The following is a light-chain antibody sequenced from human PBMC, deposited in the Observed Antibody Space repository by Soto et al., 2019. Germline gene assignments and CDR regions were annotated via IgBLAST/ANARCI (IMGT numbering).Light chain of an antibody. J-gene: IGLJ1*01. CDR3: AAWDASMSVYV. CDR1: ITNIGSNT. V-gene: IGLV1-47*01. CDR2: RNN. Sequence: QSVLTQPASASGSPGQRVTISCSGSITNIGSNTLYSHHQLQGTAPKLLIFRNNQRPSWVPDRFSDSKSGTSAALAISCLRSEDEADYYCAAWDASMSVYVFGGGTKVTVL.